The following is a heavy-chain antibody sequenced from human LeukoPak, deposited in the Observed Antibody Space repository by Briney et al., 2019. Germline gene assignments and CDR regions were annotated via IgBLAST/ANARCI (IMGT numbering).Heavy chain of an antibody. V-gene: IGHV3-30*18. Sequence: GRSLRLSCAASGFSFSSYGMHWVRQVPGKGLEWLTVISYDGRNEYYADSAKGRFTISRDNSENTLDLQMNSLRAEDTAVYYCAKEVHFGTSYYYYFGMDVWGQGTTVTVSS. J-gene: IGHJ6*01. D-gene: IGHD3-10*01. CDR2: ISYDGRNE. CDR1: GFSFSSYG. CDR3: AKEVHFGTSYYYYFGMDV.